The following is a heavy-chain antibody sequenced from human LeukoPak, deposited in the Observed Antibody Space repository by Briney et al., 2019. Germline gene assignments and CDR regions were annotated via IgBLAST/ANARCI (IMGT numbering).Heavy chain of an antibody. D-gene: IGHD6-13*01. CDR2: MYYSGST. J-gene: IGHJ3*02. V-gene: IGHV4-30-4*07. CDR3: ARVWKWLFPGAAAGHDDAFDI. CDR1: GGSISSGGYS. Sequence: PSETLSLTCTVSGGSISSGGYSWSWIRQPPGKGLEWIGYMYYSGSTYYNTPLKSRVTISIDTTKNQFSLKLSSVTAADTAVYYCARVWKWLFPGAAAGHDDAFDIWGQGTMVTVSS.